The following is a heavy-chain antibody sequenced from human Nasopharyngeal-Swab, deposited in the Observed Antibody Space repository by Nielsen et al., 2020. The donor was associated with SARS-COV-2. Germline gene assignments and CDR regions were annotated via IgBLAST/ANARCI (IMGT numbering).Heavy chain of an antibody. V-gene: IGHV3-49*03. J-gene: IGHJ4*02. Sequence: GGSLRLSCTASGFTFGDHAISWFRQAPGKGLEWVGFIRSKAYGGTTEYAASVKGRFTISRDDSKSIAYLQMNSLKTEDTAVYYCARGVDTALIAAWGQGTLVTVSS. D-gene: IGHD5-18*01. CDR1: GFTFGDHA. CDR3: ARGVDTALIAA. CDR2: IRSKAYGGTT.